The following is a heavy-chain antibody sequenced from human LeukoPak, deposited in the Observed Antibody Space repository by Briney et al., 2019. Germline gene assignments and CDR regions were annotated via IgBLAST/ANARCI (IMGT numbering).Heavy chain of an antibody. J-gene: IGHJ3*02. CDR3: ARSIVLSGYGAFDI. CDR2: IGGGGGST. V-gene: IGHV3-23*01. Sequence: PGGSLRLSCAASGLTFSSFAMNWVRQAPGKGLEWVSVIGGGGGSTYYADSVKGRFTISRENSKNTLYLQMNSLRAEDTALYYCARSIVLSGYGAFDIWGQGTMVTVSS. CDR1: GLTFSSFA. D-gene: IGHD3-22*01.